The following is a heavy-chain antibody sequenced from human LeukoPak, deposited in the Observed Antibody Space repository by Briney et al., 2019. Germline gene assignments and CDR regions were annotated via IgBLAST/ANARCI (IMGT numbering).Heavy chain of an antibody. CDR1: GGSISSYY. CDR2: IYYSGST. D-gene: IGHD4-17*01. V-gene: IGHV4-59*01. CDR3: ARGQTVTTVCWYFDL. J-gene: IGHJ2*01. Sequence: SETLSLTCTVSGGSISSYYWSWIRQPPGKGLEWIGYIYYSGSTNYNPSLTSRVTISVDTSKNQFSLKMSSVTAADTAVYYCARGQTVTTVCWYFDLWGRGTLVTVSS.